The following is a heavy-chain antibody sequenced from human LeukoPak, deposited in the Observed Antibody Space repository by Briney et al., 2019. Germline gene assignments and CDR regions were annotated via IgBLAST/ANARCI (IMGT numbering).Heavy chain of an antibody. CDR3: AKGVSGPQYYFHY. V-gene: IGHV3-23*01. J-gene: IGHJ4*02. D-gene: IGHD4-11*01. Sequence: GESLRLSCAASGFTFSTSAMRWVRQAPGKGLEWVSSIDGSGVKTYYADSVKGRFTISRDNSKNTVYLRMNSLRAEDTAVYYCAKGVSGPQYYFHYWGQGTLVTVSS. CDR2: IDGSGVKT. CDR1: GFTFSTSA.